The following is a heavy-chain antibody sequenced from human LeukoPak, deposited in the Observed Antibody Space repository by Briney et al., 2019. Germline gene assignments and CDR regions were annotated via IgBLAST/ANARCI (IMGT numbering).Heavy chain of an antibody. Sequence: SETLSLTCSLSGYSISHGYYWGWIRQSPGKGLEWIGSVYHSGSAYYNPSLKSRVTISVETSKNQFSLKLSSVTAADTAVYYCAKMGAQNWGSFLRYFDIWGRGTLVTVSS. CDR2: VYHSGSA. CDR1: GYSISHGYY. J-gene: IGHJ2*01. CDR3: AKMGAQNWGSFLRYFDI. D-gene: IGHD7-27*01. V-gene: IGHV4-38-2*02.